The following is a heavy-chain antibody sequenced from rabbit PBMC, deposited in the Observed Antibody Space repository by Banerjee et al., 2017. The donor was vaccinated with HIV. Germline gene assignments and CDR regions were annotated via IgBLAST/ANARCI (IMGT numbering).Heavy chain of an antibody. CDR2: IYTGSSGTT. CDR3: ARSYVSSSGFKL. V-gene: IGHV1S40*01. Sequence: QSLEESGGDLVKPGASLTLTCTASGFSFSSSYYICWVRQAPGKGLEWIACIYTGSSGTTWYANWAKGRFTISKASTTTVTLQMTSLTAADTATYFCARSYVSSSGFKLWGPGTLVTVS. CDR1: GFSFSSSYY. D-gene: IGHD1-1*01. J-gene: IGHJ4*01.